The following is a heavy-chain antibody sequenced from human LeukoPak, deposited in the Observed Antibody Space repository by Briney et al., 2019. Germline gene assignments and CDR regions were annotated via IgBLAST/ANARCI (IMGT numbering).Heavy chain of an antibody. CDR2: IIPIFGTA. V-gene: IGHV1-69*13. CDR1: GGTFSSYA. J-gene: IGHJ4*02. Sequence: SVKVSCKASGGTFSSYAISWVRQAPGQGLEWMGGIIPIFGTANYAQKFQGRVTITADESTSTAYMELSSLRSEDTAVYFCASWAGIRVSNNCYNPFDYWGQGTVVTVSS. CDR3: ASWAGIRVSNNCYNPFDY. D-gene: IGHD2-2*02.